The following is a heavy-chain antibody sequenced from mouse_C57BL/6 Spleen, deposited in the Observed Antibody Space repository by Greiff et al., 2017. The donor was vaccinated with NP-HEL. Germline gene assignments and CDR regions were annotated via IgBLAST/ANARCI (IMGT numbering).Heavy chain of an antibody. CDR3: ARDGTGTGFDY. J-gene: IGHJ2*01. D-gene: IGHD4-1*01. Sequence: EVKLMESGGGLVQSGRSLRLSCATSGFTFSDFYMEWVRQAPGKGLEWIAASRNKANDYTTEYSASVKGRFIVSRDTSQSILYLLMNALRAEDTAIYYCARDGTGTGFDYWGQGTTLTVSS. V-gene: IGHV7-1*01. CDR2: SRNKANDYTT. CDR1: GFTFSDFY.